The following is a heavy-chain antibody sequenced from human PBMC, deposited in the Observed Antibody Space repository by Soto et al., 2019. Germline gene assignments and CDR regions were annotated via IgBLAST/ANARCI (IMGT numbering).Heavy chain of an antibody. CDR2: ITGSGDST. J-gene: IGHJ4*02. CDR1: GFTFSSHA. V-gene: IGHV3-23*01. D-gene: IGHD6-19*01. Sequence: GGSLRLSCAVSGFTFSSHAMSWVRQAPGKGLECVSSITGSGDSTYYADSVKGRFTISRDKSKSTLYLQMNSLRAEDTAVYFCARQRSYNSGFFDYWSQGTLVTVSS. CDR3: ARQRSYNSGFFDY.